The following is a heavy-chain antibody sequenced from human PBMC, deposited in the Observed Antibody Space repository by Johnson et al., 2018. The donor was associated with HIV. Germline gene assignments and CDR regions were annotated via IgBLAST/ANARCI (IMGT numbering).Heavy chain of an antibody. CDR3: ARVYSSSSAHAFDI. J-gene: IGHJ3*02. CDR1: GFTFSIYA. Sequence: QVQLVESGGGVVQPGRSLRLSCAAPGFTFSIYAMHWVRQAPGKGLEWVAVISYDGSNKYYADSVTGRFTISRDNSKNTLYLQMNSLRAEDTAVYYCARVYSSSSAHAFDIWGQGTMVTVSS. D-gene: IGHD6-6*01. CDR2: ISYDGSNK. V-gene: IGHV3-30*04.